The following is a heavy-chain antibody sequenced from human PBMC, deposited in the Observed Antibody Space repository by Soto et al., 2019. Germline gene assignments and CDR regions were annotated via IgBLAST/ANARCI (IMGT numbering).Heavy chain of an antibody. V-gene: IGHV4-39*01. D-gene: IGHD2-2*01. Sequence: PSETLSLTCSVSGGSIGSSSSYFGWIRQPPGKGLEWIGSLYYTGTTNYNSSLKSRVTIAADNSQNQFSLRLSSVTAADTAVYYCGANCSRHHCYDGFDPWGQGTLVTVSS. CDR3: GANCSRHHCYDGFDP. CDR2: LYYTGTT. J-gene: IGHJ5*02. CDR1: GGSIGSSSSY.